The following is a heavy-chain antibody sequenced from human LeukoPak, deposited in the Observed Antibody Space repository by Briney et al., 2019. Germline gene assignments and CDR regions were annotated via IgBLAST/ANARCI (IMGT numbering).Heavy chain of an antibody. V-gene: IGHV3-53*01. CDR3: ARDGNGGYSGYDTRNYYGMDV. Sequence: GGSLRLSCAASGFTVSSNYMSWVRQAPGKGLEWVSVIYSGGTTYYADSVKGRFTISRDNAKNSLYLQMNSLRDEDTAVYYCARDGNGGYSGYDTRNYYGMDVWGQGTTVTVSS. J-gene: IGHJ6*02. CDR1: GFTVSSNY. D-gene: IGHD5-12*01. CDR2: IYSGGTT.